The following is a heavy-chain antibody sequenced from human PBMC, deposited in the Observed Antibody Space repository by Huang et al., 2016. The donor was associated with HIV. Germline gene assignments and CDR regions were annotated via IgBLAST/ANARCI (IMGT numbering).Heavy chain of an antibody. J-gene: IGHJ6*03. D-gene: IGHD2-15*01. Sequence: QVQLVQSGAEVKKPGSSVKVSCKASGDTFSNYGISWVRQAPGQGLEWMGGISPFFGTTNHAQRFKGRVTITADEATSTAYMEVSSLRSEDTAGYYCARTVVEISAKDIKNYYYYMDVWGKGTTVTVSS. CDR1: GDTFSNYG. CDR3: ARTVVEISAKDIKNYYYYMDV. CDR2: ISPFFGTT. V-gene: IGHV1-69*13.